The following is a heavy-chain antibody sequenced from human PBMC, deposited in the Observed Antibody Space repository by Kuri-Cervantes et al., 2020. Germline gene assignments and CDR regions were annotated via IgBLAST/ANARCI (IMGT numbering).Heavy chain of an antibody. Sequence: SVKVSCKASGYTFTSYAISWVRQAPGQGLEWMGWISAYNGNTNYAQKLQGRVTMTTDTSTSTAYMELRSLRSDDTAVYYCARVKRVVVPAAMQVFDYWGQGTLVTVSS. CDR2: ISAYNGNT. J-gene: IGHJ4*02. CDR3: ARVKRVVVPAAMQVFDY. CDR1: GYTFTSYA. D-gene: IGHD2-2*01. V-gene: IGHV1-18*01.